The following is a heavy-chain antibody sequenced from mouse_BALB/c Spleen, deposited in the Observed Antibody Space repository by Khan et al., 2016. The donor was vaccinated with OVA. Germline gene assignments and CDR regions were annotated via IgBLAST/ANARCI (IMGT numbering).Heavy chain of an antibody. D-gene: IGHD1-2*01. CDR2: ISPGSGDT. V-gene: IGHV1-77*01. Sequence: QVQLQQSGAELARPGASVKLSCKASGYTFTDYYINWVKQRTGQGLEWIGEISPGSGDTYYNEKFKGKATLTADKSSSTVYMQISSLTAEASAVYFCARRNYFGYTFAYWGQGTLVTVSA. CDR3: ARRNYFGYTFAY. CDR1: GYTFTDYY. J-gene: IGHJ3*01.